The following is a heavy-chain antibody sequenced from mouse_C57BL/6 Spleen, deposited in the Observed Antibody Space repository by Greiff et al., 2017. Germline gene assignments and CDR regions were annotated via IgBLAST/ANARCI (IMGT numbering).Heavy chain of an antibody. Sequence: EVKLEESGGGLVQPGGSMKLSCAASGFTFSDAWMDWVRQSPEQGLEWVAEIRNKANNHATYYAESVKGRFTISRDDSKSSVYLQMNSLRAEDTGIYYCTRREASYYFDYWGQGTTLTVSS. D-gene: IGHD6-1*01. CDR1: GFTFSDAW. CDR3: TRREASYYFDY. V-gene: IGHV6-6*01. CDR2: IRNKANNHAT. J-gene: IGHJ2*01.